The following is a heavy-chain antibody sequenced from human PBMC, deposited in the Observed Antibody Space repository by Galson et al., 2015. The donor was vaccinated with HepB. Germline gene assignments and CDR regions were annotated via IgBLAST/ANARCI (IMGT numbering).Heavy chain of an antibody. V-gene: IGHV5-10-1*01. CDR3: ATHPRVGMVVTAFFDH. J-gene: IGHJ4*02. Sequence: QSGAEVKKPGESLRISCKGSGYSFTNYWISWVRQMPGKGLEWMGRIDPSDSYTNYSPSFQGHVTISADKSISTAYLHWRSLEASDTAMYYCATHPRVGMVVTAFFDHWGREPWSPSPQ. D-gene: IGHD2-21*02. CDR1: GYSFTNYW. CDR2: IDPSDSYT.